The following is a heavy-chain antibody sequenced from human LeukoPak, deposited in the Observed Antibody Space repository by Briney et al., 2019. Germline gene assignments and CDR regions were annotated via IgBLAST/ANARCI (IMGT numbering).Heavy chain of an antibody. CDR2: IKQDGSEK. J-gene: IGHJ3*02. CDR3: ARDRMKRSSSGAFDI. V-gene: IGHV3-7*01. Sequence: GGSLRLSCAASGFTFSSYWMSWVRQAPGKGLEWVASIKQDGSEKYYVDSVKGRFTISRDNAKNSLYLQMNSLRAEDTAVYYCARDRMKRSSSGAFDIWGQGTMVTVSS. D-gene: IGHD6-6*01. CDR1: GFTFSSYW.